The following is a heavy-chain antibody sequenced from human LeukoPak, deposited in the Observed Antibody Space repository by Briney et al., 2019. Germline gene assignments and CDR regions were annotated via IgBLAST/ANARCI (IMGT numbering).Heavy chain of an antibody. CDR2: IYHSGST. J-gene: IGHJ5*02. CDR1: GGSISSGGYS. D-gene: IGHD2-2*01. CDR3: ASSKLPASDWFDP. V-gene: IGHV4-30-2*01. Sequence: SETLSLTCAVSGGSISSGGYSWSWIRQPPGKGLEWIGYIYHSGSTYYNPSLKSRVTISVDRSKNQFSLKLSSVTAADTAVYYCASSKLPASDWFDPWGQGTLVTVSS.